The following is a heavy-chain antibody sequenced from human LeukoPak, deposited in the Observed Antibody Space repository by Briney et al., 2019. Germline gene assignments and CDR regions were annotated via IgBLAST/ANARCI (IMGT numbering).Heavy chain of an antibody. Sequence: AGGSLRLSCAASGFAFSYYGMHWVRHAPGTGLEWVAVISHDGSNIQYGDSVKGRFTVSRDNSKNTVYLQMNSLRTEDTATYYCAKDPYRVVVATGNYLDPWGQGTLVTVSS. V-gene: IGHV3-30*18. CDR1: GFAFSYYG. CDR2: ISHDGSNI. J-gene: IGHJ5*02. D-gene: IGHD2-15*01. CDR3: AKDPYRVVVATGNYLDP.